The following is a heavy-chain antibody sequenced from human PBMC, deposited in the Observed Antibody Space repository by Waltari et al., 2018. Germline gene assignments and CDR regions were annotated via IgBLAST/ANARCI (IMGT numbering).Heavy chain of an antibody. V-gene: IGHV4-59*01. J-gene: IGHJ6*02. CDR1: GGSISSYY. CDR3: ATALPAAGQVVYYYGMDV. D-gene: IGHD6-13*01. Sequence: QVQLQESGPGLVKPSETLSLTCTVSGGSISSYYWSWIRQPPGKGLEWIGYIYYSGSTNYNPSLKSRVTISVDTSKNQFSLKLSSVTAADTAVYYCATALPAAGQVVYYYGMDVWGQGTTVTVSS. CDR2: IYYSGST.